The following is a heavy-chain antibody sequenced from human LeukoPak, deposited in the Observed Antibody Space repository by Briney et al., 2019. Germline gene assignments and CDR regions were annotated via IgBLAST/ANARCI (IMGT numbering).Heavy chain of an antibody. CDR1: GFTFSDAW. CDR2: IKSKIDGGTI. J-gene: IGHJ4*02. Sequence: GWSLRLSCVGSGFTFSDAWISWVRQAPGKGLEWVGRIKSKIDGGTIDYAAPVKGRFTISRDDSRNTLYLQMNSLKTEDTAVYYCTTRRQDGCWGQGTLVAVS. D-gene: IGHD6-25*01. CDR3: TTRRQDGC. V-gene: IGHV3-15*01.